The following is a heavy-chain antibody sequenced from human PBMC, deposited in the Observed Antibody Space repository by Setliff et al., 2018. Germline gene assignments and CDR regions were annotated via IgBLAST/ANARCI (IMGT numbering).Heavy chain of an antibody. J-gene: IGHJ5*02. D-gene: IGHD2-2*01. CDR3: ARGGGGYHAAS. Sequence: SETLSLTCAVSGVSVNSLTWWSWVRQSPGKGLEWIGHIYHDGNTKSYPSVHFNQSLKSRVTMSVDKSKNHFSLELTSVTAADTAVYYCARGGGGYHAASWGQGIRVTVSS. CDR1: GVSVNSLTW. V-gene: IGHV4-4*02. CDR2: IYHDGNT.